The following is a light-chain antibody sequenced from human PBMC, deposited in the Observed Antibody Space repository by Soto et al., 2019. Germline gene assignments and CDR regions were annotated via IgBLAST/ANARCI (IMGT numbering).Light chain of an antibody. CDR3: QQYGTSQWT. V-gene: IGKV3-20*01. J-gene: IGKJ1*01. Sequence: EIVLTQSPGTLSLFPGERATLSCRATQSVNSDYLAWYQQKPGQAPRLLIYIASRRATGIPDRFRGSGSGTDFTLTINRLEPEDFAVYYCQQYGTSQWTFGQGTKVEIK. CDR1: QSVNSDY. CDR2: IAS.